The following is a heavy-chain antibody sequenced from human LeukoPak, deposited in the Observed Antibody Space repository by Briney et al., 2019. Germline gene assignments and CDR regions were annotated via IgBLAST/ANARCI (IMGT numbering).Heavy chain of an antibody. CDR3: ARDFGVVPYYFDY. Sequence: SETLSLTCTVSGGSISSYYWSWIRQPPGKGLEWIAYIYYSGSTDYNPSLKSRVTISLDTSKNQFSLKLSSVTAADTAVYYCARDFGVVPYYFDYWGQGTLVTVSS. J-gene: IGHJ4*02. CDR2: IYYSGST. CDR1: GGSISSYY. D-gene: IGHD3-3*01. V-gene: IGHV4-59*12.